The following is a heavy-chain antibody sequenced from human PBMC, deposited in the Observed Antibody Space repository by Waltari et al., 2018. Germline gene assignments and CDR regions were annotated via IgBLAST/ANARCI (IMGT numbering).Heavy chain of an antibody. CDR1: GCGFSSFW. J-gene: IGHJ6*03. V-gene: IGHV3-33*01. CDR2: IWFYGSKI. Sequence: QVQLVESGGGVVQPGKSLRFPCAGRGCGFSSFWFHWVRRGAGKGLEWVAIIWFYGSKIYYADSVKGRFTISRDNSRNTVYLQMNSLRPEDSGVYYCARCPDEYNYYYMEVWGRGTTVSVSS. CDR3: ARCPDEYNYYYMEV.